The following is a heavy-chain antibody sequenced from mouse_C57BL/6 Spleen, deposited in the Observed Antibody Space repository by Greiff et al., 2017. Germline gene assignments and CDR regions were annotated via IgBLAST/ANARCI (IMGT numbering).Heavy chain of an antibody. V-gene: IGHV3-6*01. CDR2: ISYDGSN. CDR3: AREGGYLDY. CDR1: GYSITSGYY. J-gene: IGHJ2*01. Sequence: EVKLMESGPGLVKPSQSLSLTCSVTGYSITSGYYWNWIRQFPGNKLEWMGYISYDGSNNYNPSLKNRISITRDTSKNQFFLKLNSVTTEDTATYYCAREGGYLDYWGQGTTLTVSS.